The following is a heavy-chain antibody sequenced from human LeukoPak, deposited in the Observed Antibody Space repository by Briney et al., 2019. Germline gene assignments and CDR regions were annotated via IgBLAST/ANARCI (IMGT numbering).Heavy chain of an antibody. CDR1: GDSVSSSNYY. J-gene: IGHJ4*02. CDR3: ARSFGESYFDY. CDR2: LYYDGRT. D-gene: IGHD3-10*01. Sequence: SETLSLTCTVFGDSVSSSNYYWAWFRQPPGKGLDWIGSLYYDGRTYYSPSLESRVTVSVDTSKNQFSLKLSSVTAADTAVYYCARSFGESYFDYWGQGILVTVSS. V-gene: IGHV4-39*07.